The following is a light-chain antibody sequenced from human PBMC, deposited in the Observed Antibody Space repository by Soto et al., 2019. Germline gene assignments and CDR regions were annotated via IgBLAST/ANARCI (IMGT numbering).Light chain of an antibody. J-gene: IGLJ2*01. CDR2: DVT. Sequence: QSALTQPRSVSGSPGQSVTISCTGTSSDVGGYNYVSWYQHHPGKAPKLVIYDVTERPSGVPDRFSGSKSGNTASLTISGLQAEDEADYYCCSYVDSYTLDVVFGGGTKLTVL. V-gene: IGLV2-11*01. CDR3: CSYVDSYTLDVV. CDR1: SSDVGGYNY.